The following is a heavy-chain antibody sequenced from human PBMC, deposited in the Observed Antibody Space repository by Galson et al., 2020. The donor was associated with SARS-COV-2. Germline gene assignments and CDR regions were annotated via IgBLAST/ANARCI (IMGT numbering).Heavy chain of an antibody. D-gene: IGHD2-8*02. Sequence: GESPKISCPSPGFTLRAFGMHRDRQAPGKGPEGVAVIQSDGSYKYYADSVKGRLPISRDNSKNTLSLQMSSLRAEDTSVYYCGRGLTYSTDRYTGDAFDIWGQGAMVTVSS. CDR2: IQSDGSYK. CDR1: GFTLRAFG. CDR3: GRGLTYSTDRYTGDAFDI. J-gene: IGHJ3*02. V-gene: IGHV3-30*03.